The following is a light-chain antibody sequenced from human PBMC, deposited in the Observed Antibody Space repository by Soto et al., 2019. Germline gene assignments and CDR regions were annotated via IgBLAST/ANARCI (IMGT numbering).Light chain of an antibody. CDR3: QQRSNWPPVLT. J-gene: IGKJ4*01. CDR2: DAS. V-gene: IGKV3-11*01. CDR1: QSVSSY. Sequence: EIVLTQSPATLSLSPGERATLSCRASQSVSSYLAWYQQKPGQAPRLLIYDASNRATGIPARFSGSGSVTDFTLTISSLEPEDFAVYYCQQRSNWPPVLTFGGGTKVEIK.